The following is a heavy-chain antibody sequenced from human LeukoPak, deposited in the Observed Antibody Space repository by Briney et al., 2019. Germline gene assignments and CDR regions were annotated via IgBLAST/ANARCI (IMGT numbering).Heavy chain of an antibody. J-gene: IGHJ5*02. V-gene: IGHV4-39*01. Sequence: SETLSLTCTVSGGSISSSSYYWGWIRQPPGKGLEWMGIIYYSGSTYYNPSLKSRVTISVDTSKNQFSLKLSSVTAADTAVYYCARHYYGSGSYTTHNWFDPWGQGTLVTVSS. D-gene: IGHD3-10*01. CDR2: IYYSGST. CDR3: ARHYYGSGSYTTHNWFDP. CDR1: GGSISSSSYY.